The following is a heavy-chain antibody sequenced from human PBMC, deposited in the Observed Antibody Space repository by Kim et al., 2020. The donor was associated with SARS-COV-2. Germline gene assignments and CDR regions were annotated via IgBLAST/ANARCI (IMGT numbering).Heavy chain of an antibody. Sequence: GGSLRLSCAASGFTFSNFWMHWVRQTPGKGLVWVSRVNSDGSSTSYADSVKGRLTISRDNAKNTLYLQLNSLRAEDTAVYYCARSPIAALYYFDSWGQGTPVTVSS. CDR1: GFTFSNFW. CDR2: VNSDGSST. J-gene: IGHJ4*02. CDR3: ARSPIAALYYFDS. D-gene: IGHD6-13*01. V-gene: IGHV3-74*01.